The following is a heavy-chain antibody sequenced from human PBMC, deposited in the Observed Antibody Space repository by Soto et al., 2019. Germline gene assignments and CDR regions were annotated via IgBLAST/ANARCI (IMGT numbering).Heavy chain of an antibody. CDR2: IYYSGST. Sequence: SETLSLTCTVSGGSISSGGYYWSWIRQHPGKGLEWIGYIYYSGSTYYKPSLKSRVTISVDTSKNQFSLKLSSVTAADTAVYYCARSYYDILTGYCHFDYWGQGTLVTVSS. CDR1: GGSISSGGYY. V-gene: IGHV4-31*03. CDR3: ARSYYDILTGYCHFDY. D-gene: IGHD3-9*01. J-gene: IGHJ4*02.